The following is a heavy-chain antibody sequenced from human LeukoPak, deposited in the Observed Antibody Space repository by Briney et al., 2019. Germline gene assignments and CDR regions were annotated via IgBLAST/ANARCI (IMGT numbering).Heavy chain of an antibody. CDR2: IKQDGSEK. Sequence: GGSLRLSCAASGFTFSSYWMSWVRQAPGKGLEWVANIKQDGSEKYYVDSVKGRFTISRDNAKNSLHLQMNSLRAEDTAVYYCARLAVAGNPTVSGNWFDPWGQGTLVTVSS. CDR3: ARLAVAGNPTVSGNWFDP. J-gene: IGHJ5*02. V-gene: IGHV3-7*01. CDR1: GFTFSSYW. D-gene: IGHD6-19*01.